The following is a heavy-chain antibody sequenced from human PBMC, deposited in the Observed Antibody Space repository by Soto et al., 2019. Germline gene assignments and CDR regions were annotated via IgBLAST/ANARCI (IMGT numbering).Heavy chain of an antibody. Sequence: SETLSLTCTVSGGPINSGGHYWTWIRQHPGKGLEWMGYIYNNGRTDYNPSLKSRVTISVDTSKNHFSLKLSSVTPADTAVYYCARARFCTSTSCYHYFDFWGQGTLVTVSS. J-gene: IGHJ4*02. CDR1: GGPINSGGHY. CDR3: ARARFCTSTSCYHYFDF. D-gene: IGHD2-2*01. CDR2: IYNNGRT. V-gene: IGHV4-61*03.